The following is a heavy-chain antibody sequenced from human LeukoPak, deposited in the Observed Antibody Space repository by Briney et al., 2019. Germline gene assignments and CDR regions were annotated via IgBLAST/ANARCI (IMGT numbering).Heavy chain of an antibody. CDR1: GFTFSSYS. Sequence: GGSLRLSCAASGFTFSSYSMNWVRQAPGKGLEWVSYISSSSSTIYYADSVKGRFTISRDNAKNSRYLQMNSLRAEDTAVYYCARDRSMGGSGYDFWGQGTLVTVSS. J-gene: IGHJ4*02. CDR2: ISSSSSTI. D-gene: IGHD5-12*01. CDR3: ARDRSMGGSGYDF. V-gene: IGHV3-48*01.